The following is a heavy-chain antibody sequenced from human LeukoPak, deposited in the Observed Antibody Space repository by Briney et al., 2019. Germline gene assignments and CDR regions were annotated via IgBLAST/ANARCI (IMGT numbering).Heavy chain of an antibody. V-gene: IGHV4-59*01. D-gene: IGHD3-3*01. CDR3: ARDSTIFGVVPSLGGYMDV. Sequence: SQTLSLTCTVSGGSISSYYWSWIRQPPGKGLEWLGYIYYSGSTNYNPSLKSRVTISVDTSKNQFSLKLSSVTAADTAVYYCARDSTIFGVVPSLGGYMDVWGKGTTVTVSS. CDR2: IYYSGST. J-gene: IGHJ6*03. CDR1: GGSISSYY.